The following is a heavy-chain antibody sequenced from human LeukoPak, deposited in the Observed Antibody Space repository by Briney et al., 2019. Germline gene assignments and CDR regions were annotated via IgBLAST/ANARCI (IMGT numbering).Heavy chain of an antibody. CDR2: IYSGGST. J-gene: IGHJ4*02. CDR3: ARDARSRDGYNLLDY. CDR1: GFTVSSNY. Sequence: PGGSLRLSCAASGFTVSSNYMSWVRQAPGKGLEWVSVIYSGGSTYCADSVKGRFTISRDNSKNTLYLQMNSLRAEDTAVYYCARDARSRDGYNLLDYWGQGTLVTVSS. D-gene: IGHD5-24*01. V-gene: IGHV3-53*01.